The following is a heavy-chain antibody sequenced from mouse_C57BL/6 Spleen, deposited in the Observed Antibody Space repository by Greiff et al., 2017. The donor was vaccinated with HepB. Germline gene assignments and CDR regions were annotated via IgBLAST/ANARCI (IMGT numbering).Heavy chain of an antibody. V-gene: IGHV5-17*01. Sequence: EVKLMESGGGLVKPGGSLKLSCAASGFTFSDYGMHWVRQAPEKGLEWVAYISSGSSTIYYADTVKGRFTISRDNAKNTLFLQMTSLRSEDTAMYYCARNMVTRAMDYWGQGTSVTVSS. D-gene: IGHD2-2*01. CDR2: ISSGSSTI. CDR3: ARNMVTRAMDY. J-gene: IGHJ4*01. CDR1: GFTFSDYG.